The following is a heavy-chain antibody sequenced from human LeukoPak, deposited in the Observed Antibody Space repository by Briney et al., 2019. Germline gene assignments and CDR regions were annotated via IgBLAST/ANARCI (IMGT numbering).Heavy chain of an antibody. CDR3: ARDKSGTGAGGGDYYGMDV. CDR1: GYTFTDYS. D-gene: IGHD2-21*01. V-gene: IGHV1-2*02. J-gene: IGHJ6*02. CDR2: INSNGGAT. Sequence: ASVKVSCKASGYTFTDYSMHWVRQGQAPGQGLEWMGWINSNGGATNYAQKFQGRVTLTRDTSSNTAYMEMNSLTSDDTAVYYCARDKSGTGAGGGDYYGMDVWGQGTTVTVSS.